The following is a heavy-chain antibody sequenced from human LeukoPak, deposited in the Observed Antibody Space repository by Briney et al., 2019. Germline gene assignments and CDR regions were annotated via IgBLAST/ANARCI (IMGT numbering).Heavy chain of an antibody. V-gene: IGHV3-7*01. CDR2: IKTDGSAK. CDR1: GFSFSDYW. D-gene: IGHD1-14*01. Sequence: GGSLRLSCVASGFSFSDYWMSWVRQPPGRGLEWVASIKTDGSAKYCVDSLKGRFTISRDNAKNSLYLQMNNLRAEDTAVYYCARDPESQKGRDGLDYWGQGSLVTVAS. J-gene: IGHJ4*02. CDR3: ARDPESQKGRDGLDY.